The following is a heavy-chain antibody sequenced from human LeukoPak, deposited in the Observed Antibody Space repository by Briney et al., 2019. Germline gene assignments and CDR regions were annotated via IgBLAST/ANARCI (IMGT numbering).Heavy chain of an antibody. CDR2: ISGSGDSA. J-gene: IGHJ4*02. CDR3: AKTRGYCSGGSCYSDY. D-gene: IGHD2-15*01. Sequence: GGSLRLSCAASGFTFSSYAMTWVRQAPGKGLEWVSAISGSGDSAFYADSVKGRFTISRDSSKKTLYLQMNSLRAEDTAAYYCAKTRGYCSGGSCYSDYWGQGTLVTVSS. CDR1: GFTFSSYA. V-gene: IGHV3-23*01.